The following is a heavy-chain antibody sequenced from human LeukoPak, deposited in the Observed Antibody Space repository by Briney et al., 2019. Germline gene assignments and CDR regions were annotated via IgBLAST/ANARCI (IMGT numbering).Heavy chain of an antibody. CDR3: ARDAPPGTTSAFDI. V-gene: IGHV1-69*04. CDR2: IIPILGIA. CDR1: GGTFSSYT. Sequence: ASVKVSCKASGGTFSSYTISWVRQAPGQGLEWMGRIIPILGIANYAQKFQGRVTITADKSTSTAYMELSSLRSEGTAVYYCARDAPPGTTSAFDIWGQGTMVTVSS. D-gene: IGHD1-7*01. J-gene: IGHJ3*02.